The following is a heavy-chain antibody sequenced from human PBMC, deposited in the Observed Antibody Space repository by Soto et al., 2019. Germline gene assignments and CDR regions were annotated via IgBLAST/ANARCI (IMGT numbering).Heavy chain of an antibody. V-gene: IGHV4-4*02. CDR3: ARSLEDSYFDY. CDR1: GASISNTNW. CDR2: IYHSGST. Sequence: PSETLSLTCAVYGASISNTNWWSWVRQPPGKGLEWIGEIYHSGSTNYNPSLKSRVTISVDKSKNQFSLKLSSVTAADTAVYYCARSLEDSYFDYWGQGTLVTVSS. J-gene: IGHJ4*02. D-gene: IGHD2-15*01.